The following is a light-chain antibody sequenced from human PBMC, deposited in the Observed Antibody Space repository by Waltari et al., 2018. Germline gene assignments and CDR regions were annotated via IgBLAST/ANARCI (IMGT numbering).Light chain of an antibody. V-gene: IGKV1-8*01. CDR3: QQYYSYPPVT. Sequence: AIRITQSPSSLSASTGERVTITCRASQGISSYLAWYQQKPGKAPKLLIYAASTLQSGVPSRFSGSGSWTDFTLTISCLQSEDFATYYCQQYYSYPPVTFGGGTKVEIK. CDR1: QGISSY. J-gene: IGKJ4*01. CDR2: AAS.